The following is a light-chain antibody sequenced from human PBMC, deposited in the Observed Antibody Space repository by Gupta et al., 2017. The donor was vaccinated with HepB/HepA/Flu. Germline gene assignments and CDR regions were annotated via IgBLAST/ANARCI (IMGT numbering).Light chain of an antibody. J-gene: IGKJ3*01. CDR2: AAS. CDR3: QKYYSAPFT. Sequence: DIQMTQSPSSLSAAVGDRVTITCRASQDISNYVAWYQQKPGKVPKRLIYAASTLLSGVPSRFSGSGSGTDFTLTISSLQPEDVATYYCQKYYSAPFTFGPGTKVDLK. V-gene: IGKV1-27*01. CDR1: QDISNY.